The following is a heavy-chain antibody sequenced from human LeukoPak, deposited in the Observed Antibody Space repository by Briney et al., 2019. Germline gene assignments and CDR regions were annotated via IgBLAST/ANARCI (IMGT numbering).Heavy chain of an antibody. CDR3: ARGSRTYYDFWSGYYQNWFDP. J-gene: IGHJ5*02. D-gene: IGHD3-3*01. Sequence: SETLSLTCAVYGGSFSGYYWSWIRPPPGKGLEWIGEINHSGSTNYNPSLKSRVTISVDTSKNQFSLKLSSVTAADTAVYYCARGSRTYYDFWSGYYQNWFDPWGQGTLVTVSS. CDR2: INHSGST. V-gene: IGHV4-34*01. CDR1: GGSFSGYY.